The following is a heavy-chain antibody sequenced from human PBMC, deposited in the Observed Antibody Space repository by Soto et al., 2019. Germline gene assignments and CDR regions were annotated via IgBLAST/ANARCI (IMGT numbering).Heavy chain of an antibody. CDR3: ARGEYDVVVMAGTSRVYQHAYHGMDV. Sequence: QDHLVQSGAAVKKPASSVKISCRSTGGTFSTYAFSGVRQAPGQGLEWMGGIIPMFATPIYAQKYQGRVTITADDSTSTAYMVVTSLRSNDTAVYFCARGEYDVVVMAGTSRVYQHAYHGMDVWCQGTSVTVSS. D-gene: IGHD2-15*01. CDR2: IIPMFATP. V-gene: IGHV1-69*12. CDR1: GGTFSTYA. J-gene: IGHJ6*02.